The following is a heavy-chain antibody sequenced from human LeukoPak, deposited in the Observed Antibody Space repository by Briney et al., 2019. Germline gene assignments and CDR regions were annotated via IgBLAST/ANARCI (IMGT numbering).Heavy chain of an antibody. CDR1: GGSISSSSYY. J-gene: IGHJ4*02. CDR3: ARDTYGDYYYDSSGYAP. D-gene: IGHD3-22*01. Sequence: SETLSLTCTVSGGSISSSSYYWGWIRQPPGKGLEWIGSIYYSGSTYYNPSLKSRVTISVDTSKNQFSLKLSSVTAADTAVYYCARDTYGDYYYDSSGYAPWGQGTLVTVSS. CDR2: IYYSGST. V-gene: IGHV4-39*07.